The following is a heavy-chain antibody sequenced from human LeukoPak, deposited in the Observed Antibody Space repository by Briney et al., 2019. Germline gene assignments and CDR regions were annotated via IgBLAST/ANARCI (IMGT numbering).Heavy chain of an antibody. V-gene: IGHV3-30*02. CDR2: IRYDGSNK. Sequence: GGSLRLSCAASGFTFSSYGMHWVRQAPGKGLEWVAFIRYDGSNKYYADSVKGRFTISRDNSKNTLYLQMNSLRAEDTAVYYCASLLVYYDFWSGSDAFDIWGQGTMVTVSS. CDR1: GFTFSSYG. D-gene: IGHD3-3*01. J-gene: IGHJ3*02. CDR3: ASLLVYYDFWSGSDAFDI.